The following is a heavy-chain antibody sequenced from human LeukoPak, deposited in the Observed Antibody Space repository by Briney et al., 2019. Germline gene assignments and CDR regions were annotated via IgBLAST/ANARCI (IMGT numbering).Heavy chain of an antibody. Sequence: SETLSLTCTVSGGSISNSSYYWGWIRQPPGKGLEWIGSIYYSGSTYYNPSLKSRVTISVDTSKNQFSLKLSSVTAADTAVYYCARIAVAGTNLDYWGQGTLVTVSS. J-gene: IGHJ4*02. D-gene: IGHD6-19*01. CDR2: IYYSGST. CDR3: ARIAVAGTNLDY. CDR1: GGSISNSSYY. V-gene: IGHV4-39*07.